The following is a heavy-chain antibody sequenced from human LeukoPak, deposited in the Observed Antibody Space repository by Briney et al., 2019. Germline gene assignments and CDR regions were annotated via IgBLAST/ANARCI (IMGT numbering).Heavy chain of an antibody. D-gene: IGHD2-2*03. CDR2: ISSSSSYI. CDR1: GFTFSSYS. J-gene: IGHJ5*02. V-gene: IGHV3-21*01. CDR3: ARAVGAGYCSSTSCYINWSDP. Sequence: PGGSLRLSCAASGFTFSSYSMNWVRQAPGEGLEWVSSISSSSSYIYYADSVKGRFTISRDNAKNSLYLQMNSLRAEDTAVYYCARAVGAGYCSSTSCYINWSDPWGQGTLVTVSS.